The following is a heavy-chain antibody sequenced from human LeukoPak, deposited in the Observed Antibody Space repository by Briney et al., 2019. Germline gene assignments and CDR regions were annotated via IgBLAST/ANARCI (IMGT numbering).Heavy chain of an antibody. D-gene: IGHD3-16*02. J-gene: IGHJ6*03. CDR2: ISAYNGNT. Sequence: ASVKVSCKASGYTFTSYGISWVRQAPGQGLEWMGWISAYNGNTNYAQKLQGRVTMTTDTSTSTAYMELRSLRSEDTAVYYCARGPLGELSGYYYYYMDVWGKGTTVTVSS. CDR1: GYTFTSYG. CDR3: ARGPLGELSGYYYYYMDV. V-gene: IGHV1-18*01.